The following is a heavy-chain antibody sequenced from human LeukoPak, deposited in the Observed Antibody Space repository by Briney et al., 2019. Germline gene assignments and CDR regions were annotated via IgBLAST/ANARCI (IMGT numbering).Heavy chain of an antibody. CDR3: ASSGRIKGDAFDI. CDR2: ISYDGRNK. Sequence: GGSLRLSCAASGFTFSSHWMSWVRQAPGKGLEWVAVISYDGRNKYYGDSVKGRFTISRDNSKNTLYLQMNSLRAEDTAVYYCASSGRIKGDAFDIWGQGTMVTVSS. D-gene: IGHD1-26*01. J-gene: IGHJ3*02. CDR1: GFTFSSHW. V-gene: IGHV3-30*03.